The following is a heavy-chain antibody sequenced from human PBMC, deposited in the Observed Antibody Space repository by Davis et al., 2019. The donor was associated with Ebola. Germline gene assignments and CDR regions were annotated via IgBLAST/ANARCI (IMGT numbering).Heavy chain of an antibody. V-gene: IGHV3-9*01. CDR1: GFTFDDYA. J-gene: IGHJ4*02. D-gene: IGHD4-17*01. CDR3: AKDPAVTTVYFDY. Sequence: SLKISCAASGFTFDDYAMHWVRQAPGKGLEWVSGISWNSGSIGYADSVKGRFTISRDNSKNTLYLQMNSLRAEDTAVYYCAKDPAVTTVYFDYWGQGTLVTVSS. CDR2: ISWNSGSI.